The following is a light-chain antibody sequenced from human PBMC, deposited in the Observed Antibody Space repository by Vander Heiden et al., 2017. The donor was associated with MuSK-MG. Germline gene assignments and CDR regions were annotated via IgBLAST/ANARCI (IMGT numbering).Light chain of an antibody. J-gene: IGLJ2*01. CDR1: NIGRKS. Sequence: YVLTQPPSASVAPRQTAKITCEGANIGRKSVYWYLQKPGQAPDLVVYYDRDRSSGIPGRFSATTSGNTATLTITGVEAGHEADYHCQVWDDDSPHLVLFGGGTKLTVL. V-gene: IGLV3-21*02. CDR2: YDR. CDR3: QVWDDDSPHLVL.